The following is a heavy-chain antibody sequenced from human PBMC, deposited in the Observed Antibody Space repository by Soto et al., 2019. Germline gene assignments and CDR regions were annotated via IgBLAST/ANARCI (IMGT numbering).Heavy chain of an antibody. D-gene: IGHD3-16*02. CDR2: IYFSGTT. CDR3: AKGGPIWGSYRLAPFDY. V-gene: IGHV4-59*01. CDR1: GDSFTSYY. J-gene: IGHJ4*02. Sequence: PSETLSLTCTVSGDSFTSYYWSWIRQPPGKGLEWIGYIYFSGTTIYNPSLKSRVTISVDTSKKQFSLKLNLVTAADTAVYYCAKGGPIWGSYRLAPFDYWGQGTLVT.